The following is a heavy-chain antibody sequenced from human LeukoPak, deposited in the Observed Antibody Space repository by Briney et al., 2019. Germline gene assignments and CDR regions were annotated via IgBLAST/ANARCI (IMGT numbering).Heavy chain of an antibody. D-gene: IGHD3-3*01. CDR2: INWSGGST. V-gene: IGHV3-20*04. Sequence: GGSLRLSCAASGFTFDDYDMSWVRQAPGKGLEWISHINWSGGSTRYVDSVEGRFTISRDNAKDSLYLQMNSLRLEDTAVYYCVRDRSGVLSHAIPFEFWGQGSLVTVSS. CDR3: VRDRSGVLSHAIPFEF. CDR1: GFTFDDYD. J-gene: IGHJ4*02.